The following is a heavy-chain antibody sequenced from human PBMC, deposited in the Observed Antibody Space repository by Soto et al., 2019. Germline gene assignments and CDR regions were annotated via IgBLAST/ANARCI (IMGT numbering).Heavy chain of an antibody. CDR2: ISGSGGST. V-gene: IGHV3-23*01. CDR1: VFTFSSYA. CDR3: ALEYSSFRTFDY. D-gene: IGHD6-6*01. J-gene: IGHJ4*02. Sequence: GGSLRVSCAASVFTFSSYAMSWVRQAPGKGLEWVSAISGSGGSTYYADSVKGRFTISRDNSKNTLYLQMNSLRAEDTAVYYCALEYSSFRTFDYWGQGTLVTVSS.